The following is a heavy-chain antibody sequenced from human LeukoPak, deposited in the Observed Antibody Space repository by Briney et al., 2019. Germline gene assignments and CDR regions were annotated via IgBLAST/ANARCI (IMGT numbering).Heavy chain of an antibody. D-gene: IGHD6-13*01. CDR3: ARASYSSSWYAVDY. Sequence: GSLRLSCAASGFTFSDYYMSWIRQPPGKGLEWIGYIYYSGSTNYNPSLKSRVTISVDTSKNQFSLKLSAVTAADTAVYYCARASYSSSWYAVDYWGQGTLVTVSS. CDR2: IYYSGST. J-gene: IGHJ4*02. CDR1: GFTFSDYY. V-gene: IGHV4-59*08.